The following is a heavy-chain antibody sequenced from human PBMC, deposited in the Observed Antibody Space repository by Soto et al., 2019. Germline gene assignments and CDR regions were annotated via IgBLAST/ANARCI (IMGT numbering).Heavy chain of an antibody. CDR3: AKVPSTRTSRGMDV. CDR1: GFTFSSYG. D-gene: IGHD4-17*01. CDR2: ISYDGSNK. J-gene: IGHJ6*02. Sequence: QVQLVESGGGVVQPGRSLRLSCAASGFTFSSYGMHWVRQAPGKGLEWVAVISYDGSNKYYADSVKGRFTISRDNSKNTLYLQMNSLRAEDTAVYYCAKVPSTRTSRGMDVWGQGTTVTVSS. V-gene: IGHV3-30*18.